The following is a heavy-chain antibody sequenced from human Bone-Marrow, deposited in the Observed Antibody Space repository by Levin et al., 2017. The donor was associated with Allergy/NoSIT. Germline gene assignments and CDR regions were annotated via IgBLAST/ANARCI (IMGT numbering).Heavy chain of an antibody. CDR3: AVGGTSPYHAFDV. Sequence: VASVKVSCKGSGYSFPNYWIGWVRQVPGEGLEWMGLIFPGDSETRYRPSFQGQVTFSADKSTSTAYLHLSGLRASDTAVYFCAVGGTSPYHAFDVWGQGTTVTVFS. CDR1: GYSFPNYW. V-gene: IGHV5-51*01. CDR2: IFPGDSET. D-gene: IGHD6-19*01. J-gene: IGHJ3*01.